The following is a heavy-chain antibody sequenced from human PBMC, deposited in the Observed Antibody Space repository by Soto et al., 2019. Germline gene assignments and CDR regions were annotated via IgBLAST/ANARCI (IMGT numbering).Heavy chain of an antibody. CDR3: AAGGALSSGCYCGDGLDS. V-gene: IGHV1-69*06. CDR2: IIPVFGTP. D-gene: IGHD6-25*01. Sequence: AASVKVSCRASGYSFSSHAITWVRQAPGQGLEWMGGIIPVFGTPSYAQKFQGRVTISADKSTNTSYLELRSLRSEDTAVYYCAAGGALSSGCYCGDGLDSWGQRTQVTVSS. J-gene: IGHJ4*02. CDR1: GYSFSSHA.